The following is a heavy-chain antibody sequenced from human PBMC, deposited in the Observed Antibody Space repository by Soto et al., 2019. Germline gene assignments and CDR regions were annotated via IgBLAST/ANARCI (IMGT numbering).Heavy chain of an antibody. J-gene: IGHJ5*02. CDR2: IYYSGST. CDR1: GYSISSSNW. CDR3: ARSQGSNWFDP. V-gene: IGHV4-28*01. Sequence: NPSETLSLTCAVSGYSISSSNWWGWIRQPPGKGLEWIGYIYYSGSTYYNPSLKSRVTMSVDTSKNQFSLKLSSVTAVDTAVYYCARSQGSNWFDPWGQGTLVTVS.